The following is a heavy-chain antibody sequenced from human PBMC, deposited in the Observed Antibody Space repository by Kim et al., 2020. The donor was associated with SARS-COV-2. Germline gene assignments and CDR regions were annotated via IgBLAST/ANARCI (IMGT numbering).Heavy chain of an antibody. V-gene: IGHV1-69*01. Sequence: AQKFQGRVTITADESTSTAYMELSSLRSEDTAVYYCARQEAAAGQGWFDPWGQGTLVTISS. CDR3: ARQEAAAGQGWFDP. D-gene: IGHD6-13*01. J-gene: IGHJ5*02.